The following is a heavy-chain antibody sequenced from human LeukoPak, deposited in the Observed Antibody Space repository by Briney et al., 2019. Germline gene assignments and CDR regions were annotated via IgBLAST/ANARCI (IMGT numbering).Heavy chain of an antibody. CDR2: ISAYNGNT. V-gene: IGHV1-18*01. J-gene: IGHJ4*02. D-gene: IGHD3-10*01. CDR1: GLTFTSYG. Sequence: ASVKVSCKASGLTFTSYGINWVRQAPGQGLEWMGWISAYNGNTNYAQNLQGRVTMTTDTSTSTAYMELRSLRSDDTAVYYCARDLDGSGSYYTDYWGQGILVTVSS. CDR3: ARDLDGSGSYYTDY.